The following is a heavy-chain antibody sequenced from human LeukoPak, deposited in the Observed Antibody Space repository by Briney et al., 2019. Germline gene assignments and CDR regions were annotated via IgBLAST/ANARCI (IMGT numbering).Heavy chain of an antibody. Sequence: ASVKVSCKASGGTFSSYAISWVRQAPGQGLEWMGRINPNSGGTNYAQKFQGRVTMTRDTSISTAYMELSRLRSDDTAVYYCARAGKYCSSTSCYTRINWFDPWGQGTLVTVSS. CDR3: ARAGKYCSSTSCYTRINWFDP. CDR2: INPNSGGT. J-gene: IGHJ5*02. CDR1: GGTFSSYA. D-gene: IGHD2-2*02. V-gene: IGHV1-2*06.